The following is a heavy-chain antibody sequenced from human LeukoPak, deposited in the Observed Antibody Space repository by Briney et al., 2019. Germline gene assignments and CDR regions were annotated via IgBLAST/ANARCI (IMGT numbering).Heavy chain of an antibody. V-gene: IGHV3-21*04. D-gene: IGHD3-9*01. CDR1: GFTFSSYS. J-gene: IGHJ6*02. Sequence: GGSLRLSCAASGFTFSSYSMNWVRHAPGKGLEWVSSISSSSSYIYYADSEKGLFTISRDNSKNTLYLQMNSLRAEATAVYYSAKGAVLRYFDWLSYYYYYGMDVWGQGTTVTVSS. CDR2: ISSSSSYI. CDR3: AKGAVLRYFDWLSYYYYYGMDV.